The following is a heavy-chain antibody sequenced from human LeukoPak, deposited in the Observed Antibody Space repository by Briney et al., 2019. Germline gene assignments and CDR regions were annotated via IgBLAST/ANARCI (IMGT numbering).Heavy chain of an antibody. D-gene: IGHD3-3*01. J-gene: IGHJ6*03. CDR3: ARDAPHYDFWSGYFPPPAGYYMDV. V-gene: IGHV3-53*01. CDR1: GFTVSSNY. CDR2: IYSGGST. Sequence: GGSLRLSCAASGFTVSSNYMSWVRQAPGKGLEWVSVIYSGGSTYYADSVKGRFTISRDNSKNTLYLQMNSLRAEDTAVYYCARDAPHYDFWSGYFPPPAGYYMDVWGKGTTVTVSS.